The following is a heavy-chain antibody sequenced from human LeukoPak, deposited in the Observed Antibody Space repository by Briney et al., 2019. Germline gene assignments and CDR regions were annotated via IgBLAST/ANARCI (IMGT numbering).Heavy chain of an antibody. CDR3: AKLWFGELFTDPYYMDV. D-gene: IGHD3-10*01. Sequence: GGSLRLSCAASGFTFSSYGMHWVRQAPGKGLEWVAFIRYDGSNKYYADSVKGRFTISRDNSKNTLYLQMNSLRAEDTAVYYCAKLWFGELFTDPYYMDVWGKGTTVTISS. CDR1: GFTFSSYG. J-gene: IGHJ6*03. V-gene: IGHV3-30*02. CDR2: IRYDGSNK.